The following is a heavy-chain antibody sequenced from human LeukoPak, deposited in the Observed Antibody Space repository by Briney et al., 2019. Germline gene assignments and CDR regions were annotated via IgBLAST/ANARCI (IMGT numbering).Heavy chain of an antibody. CDR1: GGSISSGDYY. CDR2: IYYSGDT. CDR3: ARAPRHTNSWYYFDY. Sequence: SEPLSFTCTVSGGSISSGDYYWSWIRQHPGKGLEWIGYIYYSGDTYYNPSLKSRVTISMDTSGNQSSLKLSSVTAADTAVYYCARAPRHTNSWYYFDYWGQGTLVSVSS. D-gene: IGHD2-2*01. J-gene: IGHJ4*02. V-gene: IGHV4-31*02.